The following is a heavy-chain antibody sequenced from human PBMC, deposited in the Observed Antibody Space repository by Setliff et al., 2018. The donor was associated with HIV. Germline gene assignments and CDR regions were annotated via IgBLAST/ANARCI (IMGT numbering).Heavy chain of an antibody. V-gene: IGHV4-39*07. CDR3: AQEERDAYNYWFDP. CDR2: IYYSGST. Sequence: PSETLSLTCSVSGDSIGSSSYYWGWIRQPPGKGLEWIGSIYYSGSTYYNPSLNSRVTISVDTSKNQFSLKLSSVTAADTAVYHCAQEERDAYNYWFDPWGKGTTVTVS. CDR1: GDSIGSSSYY. D-gene: IGHD3-10*01. J-gene: IGHJ6*03.